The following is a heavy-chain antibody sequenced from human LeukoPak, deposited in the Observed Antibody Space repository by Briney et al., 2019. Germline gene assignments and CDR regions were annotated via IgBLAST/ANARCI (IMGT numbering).Heavy chain of an antibody. J-gene: IGHJ4*02. CDR3: ANPRGLVAERD. Sequence: GGSLRLSCAASGFTFSSYGMHWVRQAPGKGLEWVAVISYDGSNKYYADSMKGRFTISRDNSKNTLYLQMNSLRAEDTAVYYCANPRGLVAERDWGQGTLVTVSS. CDR1: GFTFSSYG. V-gene: IGHV3-30*18. D-gene: IGHD6-19*01. CDR2: ISYDGSNK.